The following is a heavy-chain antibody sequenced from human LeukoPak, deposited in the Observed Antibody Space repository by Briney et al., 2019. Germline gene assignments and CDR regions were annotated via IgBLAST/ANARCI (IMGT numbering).Heavy chain of an antibody. Sequence: PGGSLRLSCAASGFTFSSYWMSWVRQAPGKGLEWVSSISSSSSHMYYAESMKGRFTISRDNAKSSLYLQMNSLRAEDTAVYYCARVYFDWSIDYWGQGTLVTVSS. CDR2: ISSSSSHM. J-gene: IGHJ4*02. CDR3: ARVYFDWSIDY. D-gene: IGHD3-9*01. V-gene: IGHV3-21*01. CDR1: GFTFSSYW.